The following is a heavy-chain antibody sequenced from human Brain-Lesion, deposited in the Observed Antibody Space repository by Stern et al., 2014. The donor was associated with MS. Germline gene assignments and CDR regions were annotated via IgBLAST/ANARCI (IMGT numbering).Heavy chain of an antibody. V-gene: IGHV3-53*01. J-gene: IGHJ6*02. CDR1: GFTVSSPY. D-gene: IGHD2-15*01. Sequence: EVPLVESGGGLMQPGGSRRLSCVASGFTVSSPYMSWVRQAPGKGLEWVSVLYSGGDTRYGVSVKGRFTISRDTSKNTLYLQMDSLRADDTAVYYCARYCSGGSCYFHGLDVWGQGTTVTVSS. CDR3: ARYCSGGSCYFHGLDV. CDR2: LYSGGDT.